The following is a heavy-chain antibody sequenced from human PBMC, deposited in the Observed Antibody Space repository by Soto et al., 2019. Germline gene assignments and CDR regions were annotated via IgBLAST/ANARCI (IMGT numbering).Heavy chain of an antibody. CDR2: ISYDGSNK. CDR3: AKGAGSSAGDYYYYGMDV. D-gene: IGHD6-6*01. V-gene: IGHV3-30*18. J-gene: IGHJ6*02. CDR1: GFTFSSYG. Sequence: LRLSCAASGFTFSSYGMHWVRQAPGKGLEWVAVISYDGSNKYYADSVKGRFTISRDNSKNTLYLQMNSLRAEDTAVYYCAKGAGSSAGDYYYYGMDVWGQGTTVTVSS.